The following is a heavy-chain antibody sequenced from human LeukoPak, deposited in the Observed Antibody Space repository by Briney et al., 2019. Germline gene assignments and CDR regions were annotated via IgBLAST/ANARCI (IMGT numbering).Heavy chain of an antibody. V-gene: IGHV4-59*12. CDR2: IYYSGST. J-gene: IGHJ4*02. CDR1: GASISSYY. Sequence: PETLSLTCTVSGASISSYYWSWIRQPPGKGLEWIGYIYYSGSTNYNPSLKSRVTISVDMSKNQFSLKLSSVTAADTAVYYCASRYCSGGSCYSGLGYWGQGTLVTVSS. CDR3: ASRYCSGGSCYSGLGY. D-gene: IGHD2-15*01.